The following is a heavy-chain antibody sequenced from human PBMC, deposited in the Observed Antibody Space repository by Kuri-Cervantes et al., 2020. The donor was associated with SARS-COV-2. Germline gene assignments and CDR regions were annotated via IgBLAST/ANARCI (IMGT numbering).Heavy chain of an antibody. CDR1: GGSISSSSYY. Sequence: SETLSLTCAVYGGSISSSSYYWGWIRQPPGKGLEWIGSIYYSGSTYYNPSLKSRVTISVDTSKNQFSLKLSSVTAADTAVYYCARGRHWGQLAQFDPWGQGTLVTVSS. V-gene: IGHV4-39*07. CDR3: ARGRHWGQLAQFDP. J-gene: IGHJ5*02. D-gene: IGHD6-13*01. CDR2: IYYSGST.